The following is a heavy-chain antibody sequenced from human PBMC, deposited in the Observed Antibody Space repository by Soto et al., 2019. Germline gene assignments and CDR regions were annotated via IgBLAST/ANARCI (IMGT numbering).Heavy chain of an antibody. CDR1: GYTFTSYG. V-gene: IGHV1-18*01. CDR2: ISAYNGNT. J-gene: IGHJ6*03. Sequence: ASVKVSCKASGYTFTSYGISWVRQAPGQGLEWMGWISAYNGNTNYAQKLQGRVTMTTDTSTSTAYMELRSLRSDDTAVYYCARKQISYDILTGYYSPYYYYYLGVWGKGTTVTVSS. CDR3: ARKQISYDILTGYYSPYYYYYLGV. D-gene: IGHD3-9*01.